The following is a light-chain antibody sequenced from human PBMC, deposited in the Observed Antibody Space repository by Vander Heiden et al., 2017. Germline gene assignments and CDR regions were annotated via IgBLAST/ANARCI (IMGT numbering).Light chain of an antibody. V-gene: IGKV1-5*03. CDR1: QSISSW. CDR3: QEDNSYRLT. Sequence: DIQMTQSPSTLSASVGDRVTITCRASQSISSWLAWYQQKPGKAPKLLIYKASSLESGVPSRFSGSGSGTAFTLTISSLHPDDFPTSYCQEDNSYRLTFGGGTKVEIK. CDR2: KAS. J-gene: IGKJ4*01.